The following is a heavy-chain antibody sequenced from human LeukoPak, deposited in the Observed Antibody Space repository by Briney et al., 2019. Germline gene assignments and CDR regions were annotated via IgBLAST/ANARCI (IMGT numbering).Heavy chain of an antibody. CDR3: ARSLPLTVGDSRDNFDY. V-gene: IGHV1-18*01. CDR1: GYTFTSYG. D-gene: IGHD4-23*01. J-gene: IGHJ4*02. Sequence: ASVKVSCKASGYTFTSYGISWVRQAPGQGLEWMGWISAYNGNTNYAQKLQGRVTMTTDTSTSTAYMGLRSLRSDDTAVYYCARSLPLTVGDSRDNFDYWGQGTLVTVSS. CDR2: ISAYNGNT.